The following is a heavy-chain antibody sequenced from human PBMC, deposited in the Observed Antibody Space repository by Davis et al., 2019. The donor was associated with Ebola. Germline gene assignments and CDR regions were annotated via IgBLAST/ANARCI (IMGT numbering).Heavy chain of an antibody. CDR3: ATTATLTTFDY. CDR1: GYTFTSYG. J-gene: IGHJ4*02. CDR2: ISAYNGNT. D-gene: IGHD1-1*01. Sequence: ASVTVSCKASGYTFTSYGISWVRQAPGQGLEWMGWISAYNGNTNYAQKLQARVTMTTDTSTSTAYMELRSLKSDDTAVYYCATTATLTTFDYWGQGTLVTVSS. V-gene: IGHV1-18*04.